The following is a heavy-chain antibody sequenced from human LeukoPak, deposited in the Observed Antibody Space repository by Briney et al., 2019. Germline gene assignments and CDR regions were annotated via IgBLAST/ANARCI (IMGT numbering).Heavy chain of an antibody. CDR3: AKIRGRYQLLFGFDY. CDR2: ISGSGGST. Sequence: PGGSLRLSCAASGFTFSSYAMSWVRQAPGKGLEWVSAISGSGGSTYYADSVKGRFTISRDDSKNTLYLQMNSLRAEDTAVYYCAKIRGRYQLLFGFDYWGQRTLVTVSS. D-gene: IGHD2-2*01. CDR1: GFTFSSYA. J-gene: IGHJ4*02. V-gene: IGHV3-23*01.